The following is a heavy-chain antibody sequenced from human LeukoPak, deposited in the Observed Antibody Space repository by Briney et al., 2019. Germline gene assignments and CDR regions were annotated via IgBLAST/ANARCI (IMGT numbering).Heavy chain of an antibody. CDR3: ARRYYSGSGFDY. J-gene: IGHJ4*02. CDR2: IYHSGNT. Sequence: SETLSLTCAVSGYSISSGYYWGWIRQPPGKGLEWIGTIYHSGNTYYNPSLKSRVTISVDTSKNQFSLKLSSVTAADTAVYYCARRYYSGSGFDYWGQGTLVTVSS. V-gene: IGHV4-38-2*01. CDR1: GYSISSGYY. D-gene: IGHD3-10*01.